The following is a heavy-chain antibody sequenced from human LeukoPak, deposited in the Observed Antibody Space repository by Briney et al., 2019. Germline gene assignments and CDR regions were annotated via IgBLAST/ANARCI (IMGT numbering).Heavy chain of an antibody. Sequence: GPSLRLSCAASGLTFSSYWMHWVRQAPGKGQVWVSGTNTNGSSTMYADSVKGRFNIARDNAKNTLYLQMNSLRAEDTAVYYCARHVVVTTKYYFDYWGQGALVTVSS. CDR1: GLTFSSYW. V-gene: IGHV3-74*03. J-gene: IGHJ4*02. CDR2: TNTNGSST. CDR3: ARHVVVTTKYYFDY. D-gene: IGHD2-21*02.